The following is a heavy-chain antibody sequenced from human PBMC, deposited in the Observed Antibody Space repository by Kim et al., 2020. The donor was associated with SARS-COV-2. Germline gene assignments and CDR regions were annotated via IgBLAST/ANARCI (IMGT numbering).Heavy chain of an antibody. CDR2: ISGSGGNT. J-gene: IGHJ4*02. CDR1: GFTFSSYA. D-gene: IGHD3-22*01. Sequence: GGSLRLSCAASGFTFSSYAMSWVRQAPGKGLEWVSAISGSGGNTYYADSVKGRFTISRDNSKNTLYLQMNSLRAEDTAVYYCAKVVIYYYDSSGYYFDYWGQGTLVTVSS. V-gene: IGHV3-23*01. CDR3: AKVVIYYYDSSGYYFDY.